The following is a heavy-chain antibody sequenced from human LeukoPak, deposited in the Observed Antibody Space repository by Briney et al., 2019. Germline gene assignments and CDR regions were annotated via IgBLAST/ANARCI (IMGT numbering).Heavy chain of an antibody. CDR1: GFSFRRYW. CDR3: ARLKDDVTKFDY. J-gene: IGHJ4*02. Sequence: PGRSLRLSCAGSGFSFRRYWMAWVRQAPGKGLEWVASINQDVSRIHYVDSVKGRFTISRDNAKNSLFLQMNSLRVEDTAVYYCARLKDDVTKFDYWGQGTLVTVSS. V-gene: IGHV3-7*01. CDR2: INQDVSRI. D-gene: IGHD2-8*01.